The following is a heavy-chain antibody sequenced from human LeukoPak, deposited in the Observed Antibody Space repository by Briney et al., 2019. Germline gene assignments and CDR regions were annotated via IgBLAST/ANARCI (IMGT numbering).Heavy chain of an antibody. CDR1: GYSISSGYY. CDR3: AVSSPMVRGPYDY. V-gene: IGHV4-38-2*02. CDR2: INHSGST. D-gene: IGHD3-10*01. J-gene: IGHJ4*02. Sequence: SETLSLTCTVSGYSISSGYYWGWIRQPPGKGLEWIGEINHSGSTNYNPSLKSRVTISVDTSKNQFSLKLSSVTAADTAVYYCAVSSPMVRGPYDYWGQGTLVTVSS.